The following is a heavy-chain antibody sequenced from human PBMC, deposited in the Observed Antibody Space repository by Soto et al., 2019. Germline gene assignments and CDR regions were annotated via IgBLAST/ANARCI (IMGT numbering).Heavy chain of an antibody. CDR3: AKGLRFLEWLPPFDY. CDR1: GFTFSSHA. CDR2: IGGSGGST. J-gene: IGHJ4*02. D-gene: IGHD3-3*01. V-gene: IGHV3-23*01. Sequence: GGSLRLSCAASGFTFSSHAMSWVRQAPGKGLEWVSAIGGSGGSTYYADSVKGRFTISRDNSKNTLYLQMNSLRAEDTAVYYCAKGLRFLEWLPPFDYWGQGTLVTVSS.